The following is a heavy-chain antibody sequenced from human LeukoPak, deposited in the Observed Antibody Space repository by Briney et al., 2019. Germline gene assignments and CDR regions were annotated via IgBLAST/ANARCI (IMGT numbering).Heavy chain of an antibody. V-gene: IGHV3-23*01. CDR2: ISGDGGVTT. D-gene: IGHD1-14*01. Sequence: GGSLTLSCAASGFSFYNFAMSWVRQAPGRGLEWVSVISGDGGVTTKYAASVQGRFTISRDDSKNTVYLEMKTLRAEDTAIYYCAKRPDRNEAGPNYMDVWGKGTTVTISS. CDR3: AKRPDRNEAGPNYMDV. J-gene: IGHJ6*03. CDR1: GFSFYNFA.